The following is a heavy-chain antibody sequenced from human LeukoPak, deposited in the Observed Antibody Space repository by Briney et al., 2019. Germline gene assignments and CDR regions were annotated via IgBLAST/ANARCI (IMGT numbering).Heavy chain of an antibody. CDR1: GGSISSYC. CDR2: IYYSGST. Sequence: SETLSLTCTVSGGSISSYCWSWIRQPPGKGLEWIGYIYYSGSTNYNPSLKSRVTISVDTSKNQFSLKLSSVTAADTAVYYCARDIDGSGYWYFDYWGQGTLVTVSS. V-gene: IGHV4-59*01. J-gene: IGHJ4*02. D-gene: IGHD3-22*01. CDR3: ARDIDGSGYWYFDY.